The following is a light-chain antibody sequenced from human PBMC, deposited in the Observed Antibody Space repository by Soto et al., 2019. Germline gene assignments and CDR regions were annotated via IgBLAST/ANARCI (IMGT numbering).Light chain of an antibody. CDR1: RPNIGTNS. CDR2: SNS. V-gene: IGLV1-44*01. CDR3: AAWDDSLNGVT. Sequence: QSVLTQPPSTSGNPGQRVTISCSGSRPNIGTNSVNWYQQVPGTAPKLLIHSNSQRPSGVPDRFSGSKSDTSASLAISGLQSEDEADYYCAAWDDSLNGVTFGGGTQLTVL. J-gene: IGLJ2*01.